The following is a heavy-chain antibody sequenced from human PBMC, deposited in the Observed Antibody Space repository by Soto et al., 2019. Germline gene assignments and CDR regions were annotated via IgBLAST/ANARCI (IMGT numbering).Heavy chain of an antibody. CDR2: IYYSGST. V-gene: IGHV4-59*01. J-gene: IGHJ6*02. CDR1: GGSISSYY. CDR3: ARGSFWSGYDYYYGMDV. Sequence: PSETLSLTCTVSGGSISSYYWSWIRQPPGKGLEWIGDIYYSGSTNYNPSLKSRVTISVDTSKNQFSLKLSSVTAADTAVYYCARGSFWSGYDYYYGMDVWGQGTTVTVSS. D-gene: IGHD3-3*01.